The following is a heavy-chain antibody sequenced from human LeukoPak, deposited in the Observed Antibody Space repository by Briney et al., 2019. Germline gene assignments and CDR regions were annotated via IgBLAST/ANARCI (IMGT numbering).Heavy chain of an antibody. J-gene: IGHJ5*02. V-gene: IGHV1-69*06. D-gene: IGHD6-13*01. Sequence: ASVKVSCKASGGTFNNYAISWVRQAPGQGLEWMGGIIPIFDTANYAQKFQGRVTITADKSTSTAYMELSSLRSEDTAVYYCARLKYSSSWTYGARYNWFDPWGQGTLVTVSS. CDR1: GGTFNNYA. CDR2: IIPIFDTA. CDR3: ARLKYSSSWTYGARYNWFDP.